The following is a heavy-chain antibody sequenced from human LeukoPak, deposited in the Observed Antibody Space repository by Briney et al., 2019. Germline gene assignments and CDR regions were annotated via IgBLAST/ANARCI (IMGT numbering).Heavy chain of an antibody. J-gene: IGHJ5*02. CDR2: IIPIFGTA. CDR1: GGTFSSYA. V-gene: IGHV1-69*06. Sequence: ASVKVSCKASGGTFSSYAISWVRQAPGQGLEWMGGIIPIFGTANYAQKFQGRVTITADKSTSTAYMELSSLRSEDTAVYYCASGLIRSWHSNWFDPWGQGTLVTVSS. D-gene: IGHD6-13*01. CDR3: ASGLIRSWHSNWFDP.